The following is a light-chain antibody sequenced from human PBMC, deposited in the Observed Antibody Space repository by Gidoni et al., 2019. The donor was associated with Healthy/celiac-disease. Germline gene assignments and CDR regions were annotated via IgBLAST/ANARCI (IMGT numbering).Light chain of an antibody. CDR1: SGHSSYA. CDR2: LNSDGSH. J-gene: IGLJ3*02. Sequence: QLVLTQSPSASASLGASVKLTCTLSSGHSSYAIAWHQQQPEQGPRYLMKLNSDGSHSKGDGIPDRVSGSRSGAERYLTISSRQSEDEADDYCKTWCTGIHWVFGGGTKLTVL. V-gene: IGLV4-69*01. CDR3: KTWCTGIHWV.